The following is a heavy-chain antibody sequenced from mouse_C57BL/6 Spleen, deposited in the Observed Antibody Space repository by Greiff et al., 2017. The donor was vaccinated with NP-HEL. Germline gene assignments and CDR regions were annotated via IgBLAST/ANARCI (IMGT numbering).Heavy chain of an antibody. CDR1: GFTFSNYW. CDR3: TGRGTGYAMDY. J-gene: IGHJ4*01. Sequence: EVMLVESGGGLVQPGGSMKLSCVASGFTFSNYWMNWVRQSPEKGLEWVAQIRLKSDNYATHYAESVKGRFTISRDDSKSSVYLQMNNLRAEDTGIYYCTGRGTGYAMDYWGQGTSVTVSS. V-gene: IGHV6-3*01. D-gene: IGHD3-3*01. CDR2: IRLKSDNYAT.